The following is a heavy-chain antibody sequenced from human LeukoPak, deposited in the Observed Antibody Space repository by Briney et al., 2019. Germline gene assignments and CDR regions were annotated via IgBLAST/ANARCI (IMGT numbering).Heavy chain of an antibody. Sequence: PSETLSLTCTVSGGSISSYYWSWIRQPPGKGLEWFGYIYYSGSTNYNPSLKSRVTISVDTSKTQFSLKLSSVTAADTAVYYCARHGYCSSTSCYWRNWFDPWGQGTLVTVSS. J-gene: IGHJ5*02. CDR1: GGSISSYY. D-gene: IGHD2-2*01. V-gene: IGHV4-59*08. CDR2: IYYSGST. CDR3: ARHGYCSSTSCYWRNWFDP.